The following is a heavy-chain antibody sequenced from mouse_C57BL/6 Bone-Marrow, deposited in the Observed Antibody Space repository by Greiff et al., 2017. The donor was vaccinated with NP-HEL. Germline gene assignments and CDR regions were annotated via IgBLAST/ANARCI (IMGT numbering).Heavy chain of an antibody. J-gene: IGHJ2*01. CDR2: ISNLAYSI. V-gene: IGHV5-15*01. Sequence: EVQLVESGGGLVQPGGSLKLSCAASGFTFSDYGMAWVRQAPRKGPEWVAFISNLAYSIYYADTVTGRFTISRENAKNTLYLEMSSLRSEDTAMYYCARHRGHSKEPVFDYWGQGTTLTVSS. CDR3: ARHRGHSKEPVFDY. D-gene: IGHD2-5*01. CDR1: GFTFSDYG.